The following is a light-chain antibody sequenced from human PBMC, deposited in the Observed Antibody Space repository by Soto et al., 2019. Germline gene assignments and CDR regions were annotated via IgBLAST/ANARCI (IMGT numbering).Light chain of an antibody. Sequence: DIQLTQSPSFLSASVGDRVTITCRTSQDISSYLAWYQQKPGKAPQLLISAASTLQSGVPSRFSGSGSGTEFTLTISSLQPEDFATYYCQQLKSYPLSFGGGIQVEI. V-gene: IGKV1-9*01. CDR1: QDISSY. CDR2: AAS. J-gene: IGKJ4*01. CDR3: QQLKSYPLS.